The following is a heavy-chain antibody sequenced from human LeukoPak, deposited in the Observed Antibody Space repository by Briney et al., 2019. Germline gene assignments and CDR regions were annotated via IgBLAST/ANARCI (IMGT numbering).Heavy chain of an antibody. CDR1: GITFRSYG. D-gene: IGHD4-17*01. J-gene: IGHJ5*02. Sequence: PGGSLRLSCAASGITFRSYGMHWVRQAPGEGLEWVAVILYDGSHKYYADSVKGRFSISRDNSKNTLYLQMNSLRADDTAVYYCAKGARGDTVTSIVGLNWFDPWGQGTLVTVSS. CDR2: ILYDGSHK. V-gene: IGHV3-30*18. CDR3: AKGARGDTVTSIVGLNWFDP.